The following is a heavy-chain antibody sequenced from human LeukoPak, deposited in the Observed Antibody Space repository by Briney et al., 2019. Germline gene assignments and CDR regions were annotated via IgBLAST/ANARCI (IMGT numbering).Heavy chain of an antibody. V-gene: IGHV4-61*02. CDR3: ARAKTGAFDY. Sequence: PSETLSLTCTVSGDSISSGSYHWSWIRQPAGKGLEWIGRIYTSGGINYNPSLKSRVTISLDTSQNQFSLKLSSVTAADTAVYYCARAKTGAFDYWGQGTLVTVSS. D-gene: IGHD7-27*01. J-gene: IGHJ4*02. CDR2: IYTSGGI. CDR1: GDSISSGSYH.